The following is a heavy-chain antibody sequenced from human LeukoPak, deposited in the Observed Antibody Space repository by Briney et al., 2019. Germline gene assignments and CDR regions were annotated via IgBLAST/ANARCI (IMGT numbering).Heavy chain of an antibody. CDR2: IYYSGNT. Sequence: SETLSLTCTVSGGSISSGGYYWSWIRQHPGKGLEWIGYIYYSGNTYYNPSLKSRVTMSVDTSKNQFSLKLYSVTAADTAVYYCASVPASGSGTYYSDYRGQGTLVTVSS. CDR1: GGSISSGGYY. D-gene: IGHD3-10*01. J-gene: IGHJ4*02. V-gene: IGHV4-30-4*08. CDR3: ASVPASGSGTYYSDY.